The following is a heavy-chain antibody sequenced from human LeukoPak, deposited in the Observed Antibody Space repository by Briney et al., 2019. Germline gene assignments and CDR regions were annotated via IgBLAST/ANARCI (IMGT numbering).Heavy chain of an antibody. CDR3: ARATGQKLELIY. Sequence: ASVTVSCKASGYTFTGYYMHWVRQAPGQGLEWMGWINPNSGGTNYAQRFQGRVTMTRDTSISTAYMELSRLRSDDTAVYYCARATGQKLELIYWGQGTLVTVSS. V-gene: IGHV1-2*02. D-gene: IGHD1-7*01. CDR1: GYTFTGYY. CDR2: INPNSGGT. J-gene: IGHJ4*02.